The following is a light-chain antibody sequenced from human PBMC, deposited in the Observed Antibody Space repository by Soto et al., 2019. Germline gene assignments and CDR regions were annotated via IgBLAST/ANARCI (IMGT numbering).Light chain of an antibody. CDR2: GAS. CDR3: QQYNNWHLT. V-gene: IGKV3-15*01. CDR1: QSGSSN. Sequence: EIVRTQSPATRYVSPGARATLSCRANQSGSSNLDWYQQKPGQAPRLLIYGASTRASGIPARFSGSGSGTAFTLTVSSRQSEDFAVYYCQQYNNWHLTFGGGTKVEIK. J-gene: IGKJ4*01.